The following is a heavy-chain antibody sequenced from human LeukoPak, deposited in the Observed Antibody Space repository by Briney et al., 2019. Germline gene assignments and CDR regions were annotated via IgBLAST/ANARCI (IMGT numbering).Heavy chain of an antibody. CDR1: GFTFSTYW. CDR2: IVQDGSQK. Sequence: GGSLILSCAASGFTFSTYWLSWVRKPPAQGLGRVSSIVQDGSQKYYVDSEKGRFTISRDNAKNSLYLQINSLRAEVTAVYYCARYFNSNGYSSLRGDYWGQGTLVTVSS. J-gene: IGHJ4*02. CDR3: ARYFNSNGYSSLRGDY. D-gene: IGHD3-22*01. V-gene: IGHV3-7*01.